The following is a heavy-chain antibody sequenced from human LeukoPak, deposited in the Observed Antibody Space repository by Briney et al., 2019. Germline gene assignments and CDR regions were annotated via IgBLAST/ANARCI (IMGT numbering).Heavy chain of an antibody. V-gene: IGHV4-59*01. J-gene: IGHJ5*02. CDR3: ARGLNWLDP. Sequence: PSETLSLTCSVSGDSINSFYWSWIRQPLGKGLEWIGSIYYRLSTNYNPSLKSRLTISLDTSKNQLSLKLSSVTAADTAVYYCARGLNWLDPWGQGILVTVPS. CDR2: IYYRLST. CDR1: GDSINSFY.